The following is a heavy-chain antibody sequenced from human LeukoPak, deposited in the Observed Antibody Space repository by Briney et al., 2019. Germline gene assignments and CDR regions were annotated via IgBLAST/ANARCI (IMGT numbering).Heavy chain of an antibody. J-gene: IGHJ4*02. CDR1: GGSISSSSYY. CDR3: ARGDYYDYVWGSYRYTFYFDY. D-gene: IGHD3-16*02. Sequence: SETLSLTCTVSGGSISSSSYYWGWIRQPPGKGLEWIGSIYYSGSTYYNPSLKSRVTISVDTSKNQFSLKLSSVTAADTAVYYCARGDYYDYVWGSYRYTFYFDYWGQGTLVTVSS. V-gene: IGHV4-39*01. CDR2: IYYSGST.